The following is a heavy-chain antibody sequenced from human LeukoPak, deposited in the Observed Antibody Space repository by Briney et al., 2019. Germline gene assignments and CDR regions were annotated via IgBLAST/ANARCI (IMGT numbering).Heavy chain of an antibody. D-gene: IGHD6-13*01. Sequence: GGSLRLPCAASGFPFSHYAISWVRQAPGKALEWVSAISGSGAGTHYADSVKGRFTISRDNSKNTLYLQMNSLRAEDTAVYYCAKDLRYSSSWYFDYWGQGTLVTVSS. CDR2: ISGSGAGT. CDR1: GFPFSHYA. V-gene: IGHV3-23*01. CDR3: AKDLRYSSSWYFDY. J-gene: IGHJ4*02.